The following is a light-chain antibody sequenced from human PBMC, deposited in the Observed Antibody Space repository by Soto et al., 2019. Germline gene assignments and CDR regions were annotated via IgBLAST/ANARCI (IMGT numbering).Light chain of an antibody. V-gene: IGKV3-15*01. Sequence: ETLMTQSPATLSASPGERAPLSCGASQSVKTNLAWYQKKNGKAPRLLIYDASTRATGIPASLSGSGYGTELTITIRSMQPEDSEVYYCQQYNSWTYTFGQGTKVDIK. CDR1: QSVKTN. J-gene: IGKJ2*01. CDR2: DAS. CDR3: QQYNSWTYT.